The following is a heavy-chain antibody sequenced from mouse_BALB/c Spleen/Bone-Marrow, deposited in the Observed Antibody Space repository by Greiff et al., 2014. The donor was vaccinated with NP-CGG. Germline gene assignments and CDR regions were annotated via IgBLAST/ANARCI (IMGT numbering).Heavy chain of an antibody. Sequence: VKLVESGAELMKPGASVKISCKATGYTFRSYWMEWVRQRPGHGLEWIGEILPGSGSTNHNEKFKSKATFTADTSSNTAYLQLSSLTSEDSAVYYCAFNSYWFFDVWGAGTTVTVSS. CDR3: AFNSYWFFDV. CDR2: ILPGSGST. V-gene: IGHV1-9*01. CDR1: GYTFRSYW. J-gene: IGHJ1*01.